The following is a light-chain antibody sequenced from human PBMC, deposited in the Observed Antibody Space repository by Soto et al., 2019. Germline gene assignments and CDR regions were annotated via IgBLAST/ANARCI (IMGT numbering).Light chain of an antibody. CDR3: HQYHSAPPA. J-gene: IGKJ1*01. CDR1: QSVFASHNNKNF. Sequence: DIVMTQSPDSLAVSLGDRATINCKSSQSVFASHNNKNFLAWYQQRPGQPPKLRIYWASTREVGVPDRFSGSGSGTDFTLTISGLQAEDVAVYYCHQYHSAPPAFGQGTKVEIK. V-gene: IGKV4-1*01. CDR2: WAS.